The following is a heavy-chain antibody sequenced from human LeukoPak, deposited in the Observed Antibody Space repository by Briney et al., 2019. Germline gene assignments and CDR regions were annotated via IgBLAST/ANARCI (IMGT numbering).Heavy chain of an antibody. Sequence: PSETLSLTCTGSGGSISSYYWSWIRQPPGKGLEWIGCIYYSGSTNYNTSLKSRVTISVDTSKNQFTLKLSSVTAADTAVYYCASRASDTAMIDYYYYMDVWGKGTTVTVSS. CDR1: GGSISSYY. CDR3: ASRASDTAMIDYYYYMDV. V-gene: IGHV4-59*01. J-gene: IGHJ6*03. D-gene: IGHD5-18*01. CDR2: IYYSGST.